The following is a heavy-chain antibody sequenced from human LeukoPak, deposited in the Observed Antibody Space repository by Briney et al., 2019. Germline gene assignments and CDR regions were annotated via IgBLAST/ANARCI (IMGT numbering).Heavy chain of an antibody. CDR2: ISGSGGST. J-gene: IGHJ6*03. V-gene: IGHV3-23*01. Sequence: GGSLRLSCAASGFTFSSYAMSWVRQAPGKGLEWVSAISGSGGSTYYADSVKGRFTIYRDNSKNTMYLQMNSLRAEDTAVYYCAKRYRSTGSYYYYYMDVWGKGTTVTVSS. CDR1: GFTFSSYA. CDR3: AKRYRSTGSYYYYYMDV. D-gene: IGHD2-2*01.